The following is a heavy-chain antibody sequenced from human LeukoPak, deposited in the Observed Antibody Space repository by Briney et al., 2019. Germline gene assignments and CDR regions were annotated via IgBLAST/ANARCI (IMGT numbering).Heavy chain of an antibody. V-gene: IGHV4-59*08. J-gene: IGHJ4*02. D-gene: IGHD1-26*01. Sequence: PWETLSLTCTVSGGSISSYYWSWIRQPPGKGLEWIGYFSYIENTNYNPSLKSRVTISVDTSKNQFSLKLTSVTAADTAVYYCARHGGSYSFDWWGQGTLVTVSS. CDR1: GGSISSYY. CDR3: ARHGGSYSFDW. CDR2: FSYIENT.